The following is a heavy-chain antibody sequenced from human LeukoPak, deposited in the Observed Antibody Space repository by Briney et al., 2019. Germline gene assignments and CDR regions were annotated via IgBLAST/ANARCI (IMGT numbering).Heavy chain of an antibody. CDR2: IIPIFGTA. J-gene: IGHJ6*03. Sequence: SVTVPFKASGGTFSSYAISWVRQAPGQELEWMGGIIPIFGTANYAQKFQGRVTITTDESTSTAYMELSSLRSEDTAVYYCARAAGQRSTYYYYMDVWGKGTTVTVSS. CDR1: GGTFSSYA. CDR3: ARAAGQRSTYYYYMDV. D-gene: IGHD6-13*01. V-gene: IGHV1-69*05.